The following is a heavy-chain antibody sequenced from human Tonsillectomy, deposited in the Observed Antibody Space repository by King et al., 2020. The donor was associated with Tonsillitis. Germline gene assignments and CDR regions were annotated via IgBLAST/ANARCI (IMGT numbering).Heavy chain of an antibody. Sequence: VQLVESGGALVKPGGSLRLSCVASGFALSGYYMTWIRQAPGKGLEGVSYITGSGSSIFYADSVKDRFTISRDNAKNSLYLQMDSLRAEDTAVYYCARDWRHKAMDVWGQGTTVIVSS. J-gene: IGHJ6*02. V-gene: IGHV3-11*01. CDR3: ARDWRHKAMDV. CDR2: ITGSGSSI. D-gene: IGHD3-3*01. CDR1: GFALSGYY.